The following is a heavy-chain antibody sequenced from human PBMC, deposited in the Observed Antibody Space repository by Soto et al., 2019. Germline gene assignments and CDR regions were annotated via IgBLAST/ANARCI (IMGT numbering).Heavy chain of an antibody. CDR3: ARHIRDIVVVVAATLEWFDP. J-gene: IGHJ5*02. CDR2: IHNNGGT. CDR1: GDSISSSSYY. D-gene: IGHD2-15*01. V-gene: IGHV4-39*01. Sequence: SETLSLTCSVSGDSISSSSYYWGWIRQSPGEGLEWIGNIHNNGGTQYNPSLDSRVTISVDTSKNQFSLKLSSVTAADTAVYYCARHIRDIVVVVAATLEWFDPWGQGTLVTVSS.